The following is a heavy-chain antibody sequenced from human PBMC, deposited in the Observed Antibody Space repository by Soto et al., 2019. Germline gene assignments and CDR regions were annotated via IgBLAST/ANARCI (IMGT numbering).Heavy chain of an antibody. D-gene: IGHD2-2*01. J-gene: IGHJ4*02. CDR1: GGSVGSGSYY. CDR2: ILSSGST. CDR3: ARQRIEPAQYYFDY. Sequence: SETLSLTCTVSGGSVGSGSYYWTWIRQSPGKGLEWMGYILSSGSTDYNPSLKSRVTISVDTSKNEFSLKLRSVTAADTAVYYCARQRIEPAQYYFDYWGQGMLVTVS. V-gene: IGHV4-61*01.